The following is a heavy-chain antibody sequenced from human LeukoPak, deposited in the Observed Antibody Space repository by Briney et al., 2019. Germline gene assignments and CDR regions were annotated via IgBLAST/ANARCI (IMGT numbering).Heavy chain of an antibody. J-gene: IGHJ6*02. V-gene: IGHV4-39*01. CDR2: IYYSGST. Sequence: SETLSLTCTVSGGSISTSHYCWGWIRQPPGKGLEWIGSIYYSGSTYFSPSLKSRVTISMGTSKNQFSLKPGSVTAADTAIYYCARNAADSTGLYNYSGMDVWGQGTTVTVSS. CDR1: GGSISTSHYC. D-gene: IGHD3-22*01. CDR3: ARNAADSTGLYNYSGMDV.